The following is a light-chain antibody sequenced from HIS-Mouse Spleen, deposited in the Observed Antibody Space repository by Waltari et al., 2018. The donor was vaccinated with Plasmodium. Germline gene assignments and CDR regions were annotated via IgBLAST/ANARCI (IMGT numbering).Light chain of an antibody. Sequence: SYELTQPLSVSVALGPTARITCGGNNIGSQNVHWYQQKPGQAPVLVIYRDSNRPSGIPERFSGSNSGNTATLTISRAQAGDEADYYCQVWDSSTVVFGGGTKLTVL. J-gene: IGLJ2*01. V-gene: IGLV3-9*01. CDR1: NIGSQN. CDR2: RDS. CDR3: QVWDSSTVV.